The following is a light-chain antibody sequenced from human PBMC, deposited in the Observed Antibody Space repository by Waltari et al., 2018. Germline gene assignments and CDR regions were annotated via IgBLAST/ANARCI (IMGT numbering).Light chain of an antibody. CDR2: DVT. J-gene: IGLJ1*01. CDR3: SSYSISATPYV. V-gene: IGLV2-14*03. CDR1: GSDFGPVHH. Sequence: QSALPQPASVSGSPGQSITLSCTAIGSDFGPVHHLSCYQHHSGKAPKLLIYDVTNRPSGVSNRFSGSKSGNTASLTISGLQPEDEADYYCSSYSISATPYVFATGTRVTVL.